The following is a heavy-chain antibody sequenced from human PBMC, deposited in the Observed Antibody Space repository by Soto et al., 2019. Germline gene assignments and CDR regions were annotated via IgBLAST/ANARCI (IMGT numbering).Heavy chain of an antibody. V-gene: IGHV6-1*01. CDR2: TYYRSKWFN. Sequence: QTLSLTSAISGDGVSSNSAACNLIRHSPSRGLEWLGRTYYRSKWFNNYALSVKSRITINPDTSKNQFSLQLNSVTPEDTAVYYCARGDQGFDYWGQGTLVTVSS. CDR3: ARGDQGFDY. D-gene: IGHD3-16*01. CDR1: GDGVSSNSAA. J-gene: IGHJ4*02.